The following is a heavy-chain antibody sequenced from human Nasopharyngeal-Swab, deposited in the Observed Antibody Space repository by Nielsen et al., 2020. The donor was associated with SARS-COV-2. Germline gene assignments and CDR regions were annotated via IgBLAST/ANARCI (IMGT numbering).Heavy chain of an antibody. J-gene: IGHJ4*02. Sequence: SLKISCAASGFTFSSYGMHWVRQAPGKGLEWVAVISYDGSNKYYADSVKGRFTISRDNSKNTLYLQMNSLRAEDTAVYYCARDYDNSYWGQGTLVTVSS. CDR1: GFTFSSYG. CDR3: ARDYDNSY. CDR2: ISYDGSNK. D-gene: IGHD3-10*01. V-gene: IGHV3-30*03.